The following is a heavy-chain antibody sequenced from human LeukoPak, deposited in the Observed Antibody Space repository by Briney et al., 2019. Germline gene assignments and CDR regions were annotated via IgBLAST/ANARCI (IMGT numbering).Heavy chain of an antibody. V-gene: IGHV1-18*01. D-gene: IGHD1-26*01. CDR1: GYTFTSYG. J-gene: IGHJ4*02. CDR3: ARGGGSYYPRYFDY. Sequence: ASVRVSCKASGYTFTSYGISWVRQAPGQGLEWMGWISAYNGNTNYAQKLQGGVTMTTDTSTSTAYMELRSLRSGDTAVYYCARGGGSYYPRYFDYWGQGTLVTVSS. CDR2: ISAYNGNT.